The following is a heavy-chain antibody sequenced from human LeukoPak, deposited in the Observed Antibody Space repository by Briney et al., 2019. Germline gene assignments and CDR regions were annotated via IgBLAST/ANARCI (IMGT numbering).Heavy chain of an antibody. Sequence: PGRSLRLSCAASGFTFSSYGMHWVRQAPGKGLEWVAVISYDGSNKYYADSVKGRFTIPRDNSKNTLYLQMNSLRAEDTAVYYRGKAPGIDDRNPFDYWGQATLVTVSS. CDR3: GKAPGIDDRNPFDY. CDR2: ISYDGSNK. J-gene: IGHJ4*02. D-gene: IGHD3-22*01. V-gene: IGHV3-30*18. CDR1: GFTFSSYG.